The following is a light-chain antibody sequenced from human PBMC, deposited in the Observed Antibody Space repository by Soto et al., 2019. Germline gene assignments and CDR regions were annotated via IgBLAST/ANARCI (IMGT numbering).Light chain of an antibody. CDR3: QQYNSHSLYS. J-gene: IGKJ2*01. V-gene: IGKV1-5*01. CDR2: YAS. Sequence: DIQLTQSPSILSASVGDRVTITCRASQSVRSWLAWYQQKPGKAPNLLIYYASNFASGGPSRFSGSGSGTEYTLSISSLQPEDFATYFCQQYNSHSLYSFGQGTKLEIK. CDR1: QSVRSW.